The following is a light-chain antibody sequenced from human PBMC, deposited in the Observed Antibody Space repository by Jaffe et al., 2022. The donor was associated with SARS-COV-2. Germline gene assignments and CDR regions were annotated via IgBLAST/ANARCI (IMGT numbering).Light chain of an antibody. V-gene: IGKV3-20*01. Sequence: EIVLTQSPGTLSLSPGERATLSCRASQSVSSNYLVWYQQKPGQPPRLLIYAASSRATGVPDRFTGSGSGTDFTLTISRLEPEDFAVYYCQQYGSSPPYTFGQGTKLEIK. CDR3: QQYGSSPPYT. CDR2: AAS. CDR1: QSVSSNY. J-gene: IGKJ2*01.